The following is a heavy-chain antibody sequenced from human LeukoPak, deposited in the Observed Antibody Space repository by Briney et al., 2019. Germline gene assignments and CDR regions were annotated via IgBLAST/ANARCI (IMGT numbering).Heavy chain of an antibody. V-gene: IGHV2-70*11. J-gene: IGHJ4*02. Sequence: SGPALVKPTQTLTLTCTFSGFSLTTSARCVSWIRQPPGKALEWLARVDWDDDKYYSTSLKTRLTISKDTSKNQVVLTMTNVSPVDTATYYCARIRLGADHKYFDYWGQGALVTVSS. CDR2: VDWDDDK. D-gene: IGHD3-16*01. CDR1: GFSLTTSARC. CDR3: ARIRLGADHKYFDY.